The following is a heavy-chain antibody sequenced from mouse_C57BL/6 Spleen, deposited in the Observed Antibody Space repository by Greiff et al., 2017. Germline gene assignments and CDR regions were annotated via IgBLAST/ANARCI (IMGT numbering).Heavy chain of an antibody. CDR3: ARREDYYGNYGAMDY. V-gene: IGHV1-69*01. Sequence: QVQLQQPGAELVMPGASVKLSCKASGYTFTSYWMHWVKQRPGQGLEWIGEIDPSDSYTNYNQKFKGKSTLTVDKSSSPAYMQLSSLTSEDSAVYYCARREDYYGNYGAMDYWGQGTSVTVSS. CDR2: IDPSDSYT. D-gene: IGHD2-1*01. J-gene: IGHJ4*01. CDR1: GYTFTSYW.